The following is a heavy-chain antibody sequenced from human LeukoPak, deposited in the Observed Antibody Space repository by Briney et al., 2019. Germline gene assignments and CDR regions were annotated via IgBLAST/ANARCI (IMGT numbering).Heavy chain of an antibody. CDR1: GFTFDDYA. J-gene: IGHJ4*02. Sequence: GGSLRLSCAASGFTFDDYAMHRVRQAPGKGLEWVSGISWNSGHIDYADSAKGRFTISRDNAKNSLYLQMNSLRAEDTALYYCAKASSGSSTNFFDFWGQGTLVTVSS. CDR3: AKASSGSSTNFFDF. CDR2: ISWNSGHI. V-gene: IGHV3-9*01. D-gene: IGHD2-2*01.